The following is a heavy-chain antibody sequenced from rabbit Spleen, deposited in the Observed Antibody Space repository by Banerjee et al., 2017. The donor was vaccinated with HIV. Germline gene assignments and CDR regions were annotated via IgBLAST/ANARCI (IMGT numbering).Heavy chain of an antibody. CDR1: GFHLSGDYH. V-gene: IGHV1S45*01. CDR3: ARDTSTSFSSYGMDL. J-gene: IGHJ6*01. D-gene: IGHD1-1*01. CDR2: IDAGSSGFT. Sequence: QEQLVESGGDLVKPEGSLTLTCTASGFHLSGDYHMCWVRQAPGRGLEWIACIDAGSSGFTYFANWAKGRFTISKSSSTTVTLQMTSLTAADTATYFCARDTSTSFSSYGMDLWGPGTLVTVS.